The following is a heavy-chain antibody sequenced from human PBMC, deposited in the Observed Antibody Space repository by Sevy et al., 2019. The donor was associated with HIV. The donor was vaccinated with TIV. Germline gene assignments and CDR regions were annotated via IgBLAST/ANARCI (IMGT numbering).Heavy chain of an antibody. V-gene: IGHV4-61*01. CDR1: GGSVSSANNY. Sequence: SETLSLTCSVFGGSVSSANNYWSWIRQSPGVGLEWIGYIYYTGATDYNPSLESRVTMSIDTSKNQFSLQLSSVTPADTAIYYCARAPVTRKAWFDPCGQGTPVTVSS. CDR3: ARAPVTRKAWFDP. D-gene: IGHD4-17*01. CDR2: IYYTGAT. J-gene: IGHJ5*02.